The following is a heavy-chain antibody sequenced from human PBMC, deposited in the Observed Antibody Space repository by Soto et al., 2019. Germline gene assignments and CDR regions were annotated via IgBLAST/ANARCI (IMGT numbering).Heavy chain of an antibody. V-gene: IGHV4-31*03. CDR1: GDSISSGDYY. D-gene: IGHD2-15*01. J-gene: IGHJ6*02. Sequence: QVQLQESGPGLVKPSQTLSVTCTVSGDSISSGDYYWTWIRHFPGRGLEWIGHISTNGFPYYSQSLKSRLSISIDTSKNLFSLQLSSVTAADAAVYYCARDSPRNCSAGSCYFKDVWGRGTTVTVSS. CDR3: ARDSPRNCSAGSCYFKDV. CDR2: ISTNGFP.